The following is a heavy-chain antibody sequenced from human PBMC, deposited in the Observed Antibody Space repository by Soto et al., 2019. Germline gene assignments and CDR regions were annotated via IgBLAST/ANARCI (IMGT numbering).Heavy chain of an antibody. CDR2: VRSKTKRYAT. V-gene: IGHV3-73*01. D-gene: IGHD6-13*01. CDR1: GLIFSDSV. J-gene: IGHJ4*02. Sequence: PGGSLRLSCAASGLIFSDSVIHWVRQASGKGLEWVGRVRSKTKRYATAYAASMRGRFTISRDDSKNTASLHMNSLQTEDTAMYYCTSQSSTWSFDSWGQGTLVTVSS. CDR3: TSQSSTWSFDS.